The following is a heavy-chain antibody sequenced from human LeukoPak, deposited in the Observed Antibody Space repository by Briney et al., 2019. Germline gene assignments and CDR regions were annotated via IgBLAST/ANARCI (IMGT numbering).Heavy chain of an antibody. V-gene: IGHV3-21*01. J-gene: IGHJ4*02. CDR2: ISSSSSYI. D-gene: IGHD5-12*01. Sequence: GGSLRLSCAASGFTFSSYSMNWVRQAPGKGLEWVSSISSSSSYIYYADSVKGRFTISRDNAKNSLYLQMNSLRAEDTAVYYCARGLEWLRGFDYWGQGTLVTVSS. CDR1: GFTFSSYS. CDR3: ARGLEWLRGFDY.